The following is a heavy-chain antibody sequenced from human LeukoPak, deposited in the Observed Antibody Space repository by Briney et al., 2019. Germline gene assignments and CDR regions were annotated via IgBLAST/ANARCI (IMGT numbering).Heavy chain of an antibody. CDR2: IYYSGST. CDR1: GGSISSSSYY. J-gene: IGHJ4*02. V-gene: IGHV4-39*01. CDR3: ARHRWELDPFDY. D-gene: IGHD1-26*01. Sequence: PSETLSLTCTVSGGSISSSSYYWGWIRQPPGKGLEWIGSIYYSGSTYYNPSLKSRVTISVDTSKNQFSLKLSSVTAADTAVYYCARHRWELDPFDYWGQGTLVTVSS.